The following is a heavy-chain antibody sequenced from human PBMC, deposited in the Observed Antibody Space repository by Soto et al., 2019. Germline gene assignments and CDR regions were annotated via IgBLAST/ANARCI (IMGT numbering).Heavy chain of an antibody. J-gene: IGHJ5*02. CDR1: GGSISSYS. V-gene: IGHV4-59*01. CDR3: TRGSGPTFDP. Sequence: SEPLSLTCTVSGGSISSYSWTWIRQPPGKRLEWIAYIYSSGTTNYNPSLKRRLTTSVDTSKNQFSLKLSSVTAADTAVYYCTRGSGPTFDPWGQGTLVTVSS. CDR2: IYSSGTT. D-gene: IGHD1-26*01.